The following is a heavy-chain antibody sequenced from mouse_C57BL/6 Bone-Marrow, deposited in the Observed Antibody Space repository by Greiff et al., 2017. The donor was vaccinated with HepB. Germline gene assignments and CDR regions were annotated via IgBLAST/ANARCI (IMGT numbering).Heavy chain of an antibody. J-gene: IGHJ2*01. V-gene: IGHV5-12*01. CDR2: ISNGGGST. CDR1: GFTFSDYY. CDR3: ARGGGDY. Sequence: DVHLVESGGGLVQPGGSLKLSCAASGFTFSDYYMYWVRQTPEKRLEWVAYISNGGGSTYYPDTVKGRFTISRDNAKNTLYLQMSRLKSEDTAMYYCARGGGDYWGQGTTLTVSS.